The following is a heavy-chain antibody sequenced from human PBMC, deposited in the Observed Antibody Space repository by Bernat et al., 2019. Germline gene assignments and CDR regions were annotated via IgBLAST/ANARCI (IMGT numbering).Heavy chain of an antibody. CDR2: IYYSGST. Sequence: QLQLQESGPGLVKPSETLSLTCTISSGSISSSSYYWGWIRQPPGKGLEWIGSIYYSGSTYYNPSLKSRVTISVDTPNNQFSLNLSSVTAADPAAYSCARRGSSCYYRYYFDYWGQGTLVTVSS. V-gene: IGHV4-39*01. D-gene: IGHD3-22*01. CDR3: ARRGSSCYYRYYFDY. J-gene: IGHJ4*02. CDR1: SGSISSSSYY.